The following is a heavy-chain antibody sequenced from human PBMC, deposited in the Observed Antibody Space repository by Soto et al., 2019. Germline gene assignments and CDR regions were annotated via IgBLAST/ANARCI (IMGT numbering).Heavy chain of an antibody. CDR2: IIPIFGTA. D-gene: IGHD1-7*01. CDR3: ARDITGTTGPWFDP. CDR1: GGTFSSYA. V-gene: IGHV1-69*06. Sequence: SVKVSCKASGGTFSSYAISWVRQAPRQGLEWMGGIIPIFGTANYAQKFQGRVTITADKSTSTAYMELSSLRSEDTAAYYCARDITGTTGPWFDPWGQGTLVTVPQ. J-gene: IGHJ5*02.